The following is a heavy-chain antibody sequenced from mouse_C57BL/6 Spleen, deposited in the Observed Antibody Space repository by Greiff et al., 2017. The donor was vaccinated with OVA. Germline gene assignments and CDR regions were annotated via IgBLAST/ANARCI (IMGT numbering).Heavy chain of an antibody. J-gene: IGHJ1*03. CDR3: AKNYYYGSSYGWYFDV. CDR1: GFSLTSYG. Sequence: VQLVESGPGLVQPSQSLSITCTVSGFSLTSYGVHWVRQSPGKGLEWLGVIWRGGSTDYNAAFMSRLSITKDNSKSQVFFKMNSLQADDTAIYYCAKNYYYGSSYGWYFDVWGTGTTVTVSS. CDR2: IWRGGST. V-gene: IGHV2-5*01. D-gene: IGHD1-1*01.